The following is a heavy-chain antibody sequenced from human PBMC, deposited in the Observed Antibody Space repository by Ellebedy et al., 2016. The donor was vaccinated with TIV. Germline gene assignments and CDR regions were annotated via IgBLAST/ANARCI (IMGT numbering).Heavy chain of an antibody. Sequence: ASVKVSXXASGYTFTSYAMHWVRQAPGQRLEWMGWNNAGNGNTKYSQKFQGRVTITRDTSASTAYMELSSLRSEDTAVYYCARDMTTVTINWFDPWGQGTLVTVSS. J-gene: IGHJ5*02. D-gene: IGHD4-17*01. V-gene: IGHV1-3*01. CDR1: GYTFTSYA. CDR3: ARDMTTVTINWFDP. CDR2: NNAGNGNT.